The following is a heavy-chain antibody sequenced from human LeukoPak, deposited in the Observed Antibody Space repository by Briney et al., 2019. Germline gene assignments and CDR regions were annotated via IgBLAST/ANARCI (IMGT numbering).Heavy chain of an antibody. V-gene: IGHV1-8*02. D-gene: IGHD2-15*01. Sequence: GASVKVSCKASEYTFTTYYIHWVRQAPGQGLEWMGWISAYNGNTNYAQKLQGRVTMTRNTSISTAYMELSSLRSEDTAVYYCARGVRLGYCSGGSCPLARNYYYYMDVWGKGTTVTVSS. CDR1: EYTFTTYY. CDR3: ARGVRLGYCSGGSCPLARNYYYYMDV. CDR2: ISAYNGNT. J-gene: IGHJ6*03.